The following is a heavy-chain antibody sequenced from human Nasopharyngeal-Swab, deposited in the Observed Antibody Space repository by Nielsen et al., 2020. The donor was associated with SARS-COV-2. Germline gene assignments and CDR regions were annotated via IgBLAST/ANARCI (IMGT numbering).Heavy chain of an antibody. CDR1: GGSISSDY. CDR2: IHSDGST. D-gene: IGHD3-9*01. Sequence: SETLSLTCSVSGGSISSDYWSWIRQSPAKGLEWIGYIHSDGSTNYNPSLKSRVTMSLDTSKNQFSLKVSSVTAADTAMYYCGRYTTDWVSFDYWGQGTLVTVSS. J-gene: IGHJ4*02. CDR3: GRYTTDWVSFDY. V-gene: IGHV4-59*13.